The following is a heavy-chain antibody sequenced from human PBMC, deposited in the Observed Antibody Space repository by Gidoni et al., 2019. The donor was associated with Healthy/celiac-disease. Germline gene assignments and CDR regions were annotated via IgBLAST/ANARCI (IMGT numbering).Heavy chain of an antibody. CDR3: ARDLGATSFGDY. CDR2: INPNSGGT. Sequence: QVQLVQSGAEVTKPGDSVKVSCKASGYTFTGYYMHWVRQAPGQGLEWMGWINPNSGGTNYAQKFQGRVTMTRDTSISTAYMELSRLRSDDTAVYYCARDLGATSFGDYWGQVTLVTVSS. V-gene: IGHV1-2*02. CDR1: GYTFTGYY. D-gene: IGHD1-26*01. J-gene: IGHJ4*02.